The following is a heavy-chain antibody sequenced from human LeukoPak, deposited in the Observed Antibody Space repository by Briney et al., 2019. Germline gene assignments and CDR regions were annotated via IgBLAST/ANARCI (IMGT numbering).Heavy chain of an antibody. D-gene: IGHD3-22*01. CDR3: ARQSYDSSASPTFFDF. Sequence: SETLSLTCTVSGGSISSSSYYWGWIRQPPGKGLEWIGTIYDSGITYYNPSLKSRVTISVDTSKNQFSLKLSSVTAADTAVYYCARQSYDSSASPTFFDFWGQGTLVTVSS. J-gene: IGHJ4*02. V-gene: IGHV4-39*01. CDR1: GGSISSSSYY. CDR2: IYDSGIT.